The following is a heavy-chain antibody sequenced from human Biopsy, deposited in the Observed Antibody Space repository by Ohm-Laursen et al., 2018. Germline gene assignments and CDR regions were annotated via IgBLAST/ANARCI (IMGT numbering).Heavy chain of an antibody. D-gene: IGHD2-21*01. CDR3: VKAYSAIYWFDP. Sequence: SLRLSCAASGFTFSSHAMTWVRQAPGKGLEWVSYITSSSTYINYVDSVKGRFTISRDNSKNTLFLQMDSLRADDTAVYYCVKAYSAIYWFDPWGQETLVTVSS. CDR2: ITSSSTYI. J-gene: IGHJ5*02. V-gene: IGHV3-21*05. CDR1: GFTFSSHA.